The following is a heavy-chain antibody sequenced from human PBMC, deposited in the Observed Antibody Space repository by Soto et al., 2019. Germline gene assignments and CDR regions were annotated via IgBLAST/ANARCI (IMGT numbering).Heavy chain of an antibody. D-gene: IGHD6-25*01. CDR3: AREMWTRSGPQNFFDY. CDR2: ISPSSGYT. CDR1: GYSFTTYG. Sequence: ASVKVSCKASGYSFTTYGFCWVRQVPGQGLEWIGYISPSSGYTTYAPNLQDRVIMTTDSSTSTVYMELRSLRSDDTAVFYCAREMWTRSGPQNFFDYWGQGALVTVSS. V-gene: IGHV1-18*01. J-gene: IGHJ4*02.